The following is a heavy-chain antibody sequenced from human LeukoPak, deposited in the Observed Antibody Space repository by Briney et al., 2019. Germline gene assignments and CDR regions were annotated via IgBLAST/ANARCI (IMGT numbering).Heavy chain of an antibody. J-gene: IGHJ4*02. D-gene: IGHD3-10*01. CDR2: IYSGGST. V-gene: IGHV3-66*01. CDR3: ARGNSGRNAEGGY. CDR1: GFTISSNY. Sequence: GGSLRLSCAASGFTISSNYMSWVRQAPGKGLEWVSVIYSGGSTYYADSVKGRFTISRDNSKNTLYLQMNSLRAEDTAVYYCARGNSGRNAEGGYWGQGTLVSVSS.